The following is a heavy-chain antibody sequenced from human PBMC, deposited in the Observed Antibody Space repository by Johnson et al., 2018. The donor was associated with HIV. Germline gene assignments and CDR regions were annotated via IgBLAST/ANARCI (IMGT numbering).Heavy chain of an antibody. CDR2: INLDGSQT. CDR3: ARAHLIFPKNAVDI. CDR1: GFTFSSFW. V-gene: IGHV3-7*01. Sequence: VQLVESGGGLVQPGGSLRLSCAASGFTFSSFWMTWVRQAPGKGLEWVANINLDGSQTYFLDSVQGRFTISRDNVNNSVFLLLNSLRVDDTAVYFCARAHLIFPKNAVDIWGQGTTVTVSS. D-gene: IGHD3-3*02. J-gene: IGHJ3*02.